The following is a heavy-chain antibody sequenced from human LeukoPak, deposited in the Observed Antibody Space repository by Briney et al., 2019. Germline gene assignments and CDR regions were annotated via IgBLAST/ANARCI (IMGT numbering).Heavy chain of an antibody. D-gene: IGHD5-18*01. J-gene: IGHJ6*03. Sequence: SETLSLTCSVSGGSISRSSYYWGWIRQPPGKGLEWIGSVYYSGNTYYNPSLKSRLTISVDTSKNQFSLKLSSVTAADTAVYYCESQGGYSYGYYYYMDVWGKGTTVTVSS. CDR3: ESQGGYSYGYYYYMDV. CDR1: GGSISRSSYY. CDR2: VYYSGNT. V-gene: IGHV4-39*01.